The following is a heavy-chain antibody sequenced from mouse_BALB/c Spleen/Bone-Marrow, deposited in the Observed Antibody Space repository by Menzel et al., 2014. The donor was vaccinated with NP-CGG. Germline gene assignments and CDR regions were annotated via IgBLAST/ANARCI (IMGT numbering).Heavy chain of an antibody. J-gene: IGHJ1*01. V-gene: IGHV5-9-3*01. D-gene: IGHD2-4*01. CDR2: ISSSGSCT. CDR1: GFTFSTYA. Sequence: EVHLVESGGGLAKPGGSLQLSCAASGFTFSTYAMSWVRQTPEKRLEWVATISSSGSCTYYPDSVKGRFTISRDNAKNTLYLQMSSLRSEDTAMFYCSRLRMITTYFDVWGAGTTVTVSS. CDR3: SRLRMITTYFDV.